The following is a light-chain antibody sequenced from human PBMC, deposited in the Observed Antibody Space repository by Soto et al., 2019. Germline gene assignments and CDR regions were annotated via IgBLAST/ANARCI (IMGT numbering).Light chain of an antibody. J-gene: IGLJ1*01. CDR2: EVS. CDR3: SSYAGRNYV. CDR1: SSDFGYYNY. V-gene: IGLV2-8*01. Sequence: QSVLTQPPSASGSPGQSVTISCTGTSSDFGYYNYVSWYQQHPGRAPKLIIYEVSERPSGAPDRFSGSKSGNTASLTVSGLQAEDEADYYCSSYAGRNYVFGAGTKVTVL.